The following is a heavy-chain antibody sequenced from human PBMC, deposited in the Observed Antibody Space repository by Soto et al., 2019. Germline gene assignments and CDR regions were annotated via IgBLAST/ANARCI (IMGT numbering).Heavy chain of an antibody. D-gene: IGHD3-10*01. Sequence: GGSLRLSCAASGFTFSSYGMHWVRQAPGKGLEWVAVISYDGSNKYYADSVKGRFTISRDNSKNTLYLQMNSLRAEDTAVYYCAKDAKLPRSTLWFGELFQYFDYWGQGTLVTVSS. CDR1: GFTFSSYG. J-gene: IGHJ4*02. CDR2: ISYDGSNK. CDR3: AKDAKLPRSTLWFGELFQYFDY. V-gene: IGHV3-30*18.